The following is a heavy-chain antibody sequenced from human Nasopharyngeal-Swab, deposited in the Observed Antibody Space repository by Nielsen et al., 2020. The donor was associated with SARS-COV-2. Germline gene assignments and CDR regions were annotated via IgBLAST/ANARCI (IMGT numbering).Heavy chain of an antibody. CDR3: ARDGFQLWFGELGSGDAFDI. Sequence: WIRQPPGKGLEWVAVISYDGSNKYYADSVKGRFTISRDNSKNTLYLQMNSLRAEDTAVYYCARDGFQLWFGELGSGDAFDIWGQGTMVTVS. CDR2: ISYDGSNK. J-gene: IGHJ3*02. V-gene: IGHV3-30-3*01. D-gene: IGHD3-10*01.